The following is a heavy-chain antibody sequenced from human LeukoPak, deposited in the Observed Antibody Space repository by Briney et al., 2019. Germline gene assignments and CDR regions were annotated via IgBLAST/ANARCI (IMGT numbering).Heavy chain of an antibody. V-gene: IGHV3-7*01. Sequence: AGGSLRLTCAASGCTFSSYWLSWVRQAPGKGLEWVGNIKEDGSIEDYVDSVKGRFTVSRANANNSLYLQMHSLRADDPALYCCVTQQLAPPWGQGTLVTVSS. D-gene: IGHD5-24*01. CDR3: VTQQLAPP. CDR2: IKEDGSIE. J-gene: IGHJ5*02. CDR1: GCTFSSYW.